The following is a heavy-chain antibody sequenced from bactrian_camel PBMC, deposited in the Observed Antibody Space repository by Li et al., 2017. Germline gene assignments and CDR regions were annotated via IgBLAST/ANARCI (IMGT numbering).Heavy chain of an antibody. D-gene: IGHD1*01. J-gene: IGHJ4*01. CDR2: VYIGGTNA. CDR3: AASTTLPGCQTLTPNY. V-gene: IGHV3-2*01. CDR1: GLAYRRNF. Sequence: QVQLVESGGGSVEAGGSLRLSCASSGLAYRRNFMGWFRQAPGEEREGVREGVVGVYIGGTNAVYADSVTGRFTISQGNAKNTLVLQMNNLKPEDTAKYYCAASTTLPGCQTLTPNYWGQGTQVTVS.